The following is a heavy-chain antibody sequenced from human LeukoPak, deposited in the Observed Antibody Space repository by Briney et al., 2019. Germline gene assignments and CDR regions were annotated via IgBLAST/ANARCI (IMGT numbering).Heavy chain of an antibody. V-gene: IGHV3-30*03. J-gene: IGHJ4*02. Sequence: GGSLRLSCAASGFTFSSYGMQWVRQAPGKGLEWVAVISYDGSNKYYADSVKGRFTISRDNSKNTLYLQMNSLRADDTAVYYCARDYTGGWNDYWGQGTLVTVSS. D-gene: IGHD7-27*01. CDR3: ARDYTGGWNDY. CDR2: ISYDGSNK. CDR1: GFTFSSYG.